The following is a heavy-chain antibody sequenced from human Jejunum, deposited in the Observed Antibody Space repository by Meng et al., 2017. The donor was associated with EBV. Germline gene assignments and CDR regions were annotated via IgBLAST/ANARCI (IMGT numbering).Heavy chain of an antibody. CDR3: ARLGGYASGTYYPIDP. CDR2: INHGGGA. CDR1: GGSCSDYC. D-gene: IGHD3-10*01. V-gene: IGHV4-34*01. Sequence: QWGARLLRPSGTLPLTCVVYGGSCSDYCWTWIRQPPGKGLEWIGEINHGGGAIYNPSLKSRVTISVDTSKNQFSLKLSSVTAADTAVYYCARLGGYASGTYYPIDPWGQGTLVTVSS. J-gene: IGHJ5*02.